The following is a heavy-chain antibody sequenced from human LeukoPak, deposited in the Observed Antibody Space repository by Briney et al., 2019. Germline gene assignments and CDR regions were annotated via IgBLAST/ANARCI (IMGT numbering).Heavy chain of an antibody. D-gene: IGHD3-10*02. V-gene: IGHV3-23*01. CDR2: ISVSGSTT. Sequence: GGSLRLSCAASGFSFDSYIMTWVRQAPGKGLEWVSGISVSGSTTYYVDSVKGRFTIYRDNFKNPLHLQMDSLRVEDTAVYYCARDEINYYVIRAFDIWGQGTMVTVS. CDR3: ARDEINYYVIRAFDI. J-gene: IGHJ3*02. CDR1: GFSFDSYI.